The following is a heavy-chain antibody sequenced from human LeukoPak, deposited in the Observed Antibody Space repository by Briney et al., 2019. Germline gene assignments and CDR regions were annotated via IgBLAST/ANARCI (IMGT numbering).Heavy chain of an antibody. D-gene: IGHD2-15*01. V-gene: IGHV3-74*01. CDR1: GFTFSNYW. CDR2: INSDGSTT. Sequence: GGSLRLSCAASGFTFSNYWMHWVRHAPGKGLVWVSRINSDGSTTNYADSVKGRFTISRDNAKNSLYLQMNSLRAEDTAVYYCARIVVVVAAFFDYWGQGTLVTVSS. CDR3: ARIVVVVAAFFDY. J-gene: IGHJ4*02.